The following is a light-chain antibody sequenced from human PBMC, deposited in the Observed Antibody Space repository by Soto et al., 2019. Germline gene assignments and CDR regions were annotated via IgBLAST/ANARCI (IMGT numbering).Light chain of an antibody. CDR2: GAS. V-gene: IGKV3-11*01. J-gene: IGKJ4*01. Sequence: IVLSHSPGTLSLSPGQGSTLSGSSSQSVSNNYLAWYQQKPGQAPRLLIYGASNRATGIPARFSGSGSGTDFTLTISSLEPEDFAVYYCQHRSNWPLTFGGGTKVDTK. CDR3: QHRSNWPLT. CDR1: QSVSNNY.